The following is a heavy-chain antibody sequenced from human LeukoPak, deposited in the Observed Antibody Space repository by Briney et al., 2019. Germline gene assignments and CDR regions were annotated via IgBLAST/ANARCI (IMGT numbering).Heavy chain of an antibody. V-gene: IGHV4-30-4*08. J-gene: IGHJ4*02. CDR1: GGSISSGDYY. D-gene: IGHD4-23*01. Sequence: SQTLSLTCTVSGGSISSGDYYWSWIRQPPWKGLEWIGYIYYSGSTYYNPSLKSRVTISVDTSKNQFSLKLSSVTAADTAVYYCAREAGSLYGGNSRFDYWGQGTLVTVSS. CDR2: IYYSGST. CDR3: AREAGSLYGGNSRFDY.